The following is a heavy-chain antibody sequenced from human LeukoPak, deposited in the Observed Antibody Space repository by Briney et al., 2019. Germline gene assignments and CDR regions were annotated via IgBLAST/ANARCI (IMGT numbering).Heavy chain of an antibody. Sequence: SVKVSCKASGGTFSSYAISWVRQAPGQGLEWMGRIIPIFGTANYAQKFQGRVTITTDESTSKAYMELSSLRSEETAVYYCARDGSYSSGSDAFDIWGQGTMVTVSS. D-gene: IGHD6-19*01. J-gene: IGHJ3*02. V-gene: IGHV1-69*05. CDR1: GGTFSSYA. CDR2: IIPIFGTA. CDR3: ARDGSYSSGSDAFDI.